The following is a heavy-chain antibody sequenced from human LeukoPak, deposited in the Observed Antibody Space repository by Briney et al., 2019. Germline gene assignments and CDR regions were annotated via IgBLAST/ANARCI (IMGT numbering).Heavy chain of an antibody. CDR1: GGSISSSSYY. D-gene: IGHD1-26*01. CDR3: ARDRVGATKEGAFDI. J-gene: IGHJ3*02. CDR2: IYYSGST. Sequence: PSETLSLTCTVSGGSISSSSYYWGWIRQPPGKGLEWIGSIYYSGSTYYNPSLKSRVTISVDTSKNQFSLKLSSVTAADTAVYYCARDRVGATKEGAFDIWGQGTMVTVSS. V-gene: IGHV4-39*07.